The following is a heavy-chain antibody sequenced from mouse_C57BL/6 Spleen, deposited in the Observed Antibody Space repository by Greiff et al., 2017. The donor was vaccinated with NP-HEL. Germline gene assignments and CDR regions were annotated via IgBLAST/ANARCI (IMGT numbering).Heavy chain of an antibody. J-gene: IGHJ3*01. Sequence: VQLKESGPELVKPGASVKISCKASGYSFTGYYMNWVKQSPEKSLEWIGEINPSTGGTTYNQKFKAKATLTVDKSSSTAYMQLKSLTSEDSAVYYCAREGPDYYGSSYGFAYWGQGTLVTVSA. D-gene: IGHD1-1*01. CDR2: INPSTGGT. CDR1: GYSFTGYY. V-gene: IGHV1-42*01. CDR3: AREGPDYYGSSYGFAY.